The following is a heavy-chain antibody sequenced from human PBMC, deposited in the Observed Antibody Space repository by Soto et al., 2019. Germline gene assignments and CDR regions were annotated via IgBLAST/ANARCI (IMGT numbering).Heavy chain of an antibody. V-gene: IGHV3-13*01. J-gene: IGHJ4*02. CDR2: IGTAGDT. CDR1: GFTFSGYD. D-gene: IGHD3-22*01. Sequence: GGSLRLSCAASGFTFSGYDMRWVRQATGKGLEWVSAIGTAGDTYYPGSVKGRFTISRGNAKNSLYLQMNSLRAGDTAVYYCARDKDSSGFDYWGQGTLVTVSS. CDR3: ARDKDSSGFDY.